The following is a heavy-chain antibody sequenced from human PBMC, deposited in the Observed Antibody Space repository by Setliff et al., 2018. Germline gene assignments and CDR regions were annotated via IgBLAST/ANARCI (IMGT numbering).Heavy chain of an antibody. J-gene: IGHJ6*03. V-gene: IGHV1-69*13. CDR1: GGTFSSYV. Sequence: SVKVSCKASGGTFSSYVISWVREAPGQGLEWMGGIIPMFGTNYAQKFQGRVAITADESTSTAYMELSSLGSEDTAVYYCAGGQPLVRKYYYYMDVWGKGTTVTVSS. D-gene: IGHD3-10*01. CDR3: AGGQPLVRKYYYYMDV. CDR2: IIPMFGT.